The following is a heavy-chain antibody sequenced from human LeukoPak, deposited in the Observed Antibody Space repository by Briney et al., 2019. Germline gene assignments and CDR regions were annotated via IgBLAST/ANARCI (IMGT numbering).Heavy chain of an antibody. J-gene: IGHJ4*02. CDR3: AKRGVVIRVILVGFHKEAYYFDS. V-gene: IGHV3-23*01. D-gene: IGHD3-22*01. Sequence: AGGSLRLSCAVSGITLSNYGMSWVSQAPGKGLEWVAGNSDSGGRRNYAESVKGRFTISRDNPKNTLYLQMNSLRAEDTTVYFCAKRGVVIRVILVGFHKEAYYFDSWGQGALVTVSS. CDR1: GITLSNYG. CDR2: NSDSGGRR.